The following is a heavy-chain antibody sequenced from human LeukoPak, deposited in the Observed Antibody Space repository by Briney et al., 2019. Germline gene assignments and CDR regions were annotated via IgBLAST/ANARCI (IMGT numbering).Heavy chain of an antibody. CDR3: ARPYSSSWYRSYYYYYGMDV. CDR1: GFTFSSYS. D-gene: IGHD6-13*01. Sequence: GGSLRLSCAASGFTFSSYSMNWVRQAPGKGLEWISYITTSGGAKNYADSVKGRFTISRDNAKNSLYLQMNSLRAEDTAVCYCARPYSSSWYRSYYYYYGMDVWGQGTTVTVSS. CDR2: ITTSGGAK. J-gene: IGHJ6*02. V-gene: IGHV3-48*04.